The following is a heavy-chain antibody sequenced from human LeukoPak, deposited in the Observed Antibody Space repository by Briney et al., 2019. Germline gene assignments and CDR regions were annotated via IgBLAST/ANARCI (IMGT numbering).Heavy chain of an antibody. CDR2: IKEDGSEK. V-gene: IGHV3-7*01. CDR1: GFTFNTYW. Sequence: PGGSLRLFCAVSGFTFNTYWMSWVRQARGKGLEWVANIKEDGSEKHYGDSVRGRFTISRDNAKNSLYLRMNSLRAEDTALYFCARDTYDSSGYHFYYMDVWGKGTTVTVSS. D-gene: IGHD3-22*01. J-gene: IGHJ6*03. CDR3: ARDTYDSSGYHFYYMDV.